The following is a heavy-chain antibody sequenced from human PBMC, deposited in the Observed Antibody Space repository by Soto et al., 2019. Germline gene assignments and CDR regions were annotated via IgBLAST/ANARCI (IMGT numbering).Heavy chain of an antibody. CDR2: IDYDGSTT. D-gene: IGHD3-10*01. V-gene: IGHV3-74*01. CDR1: GFTFSSYW. CDR3: GRVARGAWSIFDS. Sequence: EVQLVESGGGLVQPGGSLRLSCEASGFTFSSYWMNWVRQAPGKGLVWVSRIDYDGSTTSYADSVKGRFTISRDNAKNTLYLQMNSQTAEDTAVYYCGRVARGAWSIFDSWAQGTLVTVSS. J-gene: IGHJ4*02.